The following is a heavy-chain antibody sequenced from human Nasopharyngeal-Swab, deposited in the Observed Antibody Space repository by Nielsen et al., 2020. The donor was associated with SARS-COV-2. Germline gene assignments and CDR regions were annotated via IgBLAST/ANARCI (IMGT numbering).Heavy chain of an antibody. V-gene: IGHV3-30*18. Sequence: GGSLRLSCAASGFTFSSYGMHWVRQAPGKGLEWVAVISYDGSNKYYADSVKGLFTLSLYPSTPPLSLPLPSLLSSDPSFYYCAKDLGYSYGSVGMDVWGQGTTVTVSS. CDR3: AKDLGYSYGSVGMDV. D-gene: IGHD5-18*01. CDR1: GFTFSSYG. J-gene: IGHJ6*02. CDR2: ISYDGSNK.